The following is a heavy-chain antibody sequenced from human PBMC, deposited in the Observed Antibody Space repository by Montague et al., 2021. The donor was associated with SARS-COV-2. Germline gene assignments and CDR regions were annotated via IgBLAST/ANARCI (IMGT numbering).Heavy chain of an antibody. J-gene: IGHJ6*02. CDR2: ISYDGSNK. CDR3: AKELVPWTGSPYYYYYYGMDD. CDR1: GFTFSSYG. Sequence: SLRLSCAASGFTFSSYGMHWVRQAPGKGLEWVAVISYDGSNKYYADSVKGRFTISRDNSKNTLYLQMNSLRAEDTAVYYCAKELVPWTGSPYYYYYYGMDDGDQGTTVTVSS. D-gene: IGHD3/OR15-3a*01. V-gene: IGHV3-30*18.